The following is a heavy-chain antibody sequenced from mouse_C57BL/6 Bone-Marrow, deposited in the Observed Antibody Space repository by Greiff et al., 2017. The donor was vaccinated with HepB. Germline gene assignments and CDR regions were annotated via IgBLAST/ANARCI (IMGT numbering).Heavy chain of an antibody. CDR1: GYTFTSYG. CDR2: IYPRSGNT. V-gene: IGHV1-81*01. J-gene: IGHJ3*01. Sequence: VKLMESGAELARPGASVKLSCKASGYTFTSYGISWVKQRTGQGLEWIGEIYPRSGNTYYNEKFKGKATLTADKSSSTAYMELRSLTSEDSAVYFCARRFDYGSIYWGQGTLVTVSA. CDR3: ARRFDYGSIY. D-gene: IGHD1-1*01.